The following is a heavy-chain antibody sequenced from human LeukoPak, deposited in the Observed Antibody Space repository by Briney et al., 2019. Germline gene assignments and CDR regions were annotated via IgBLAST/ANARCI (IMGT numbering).Heavy chain of an antibody. V-gene: IGHV4-30-2*01. CDR3: ARDSRRRRWLVRDRSESDMDV. CDR1: GGSISSGGYS. Sequence: SETLSLTCAVSGGSISSGGYSWSWIRQPPGKGLEWIGYIYHSGSTYYNPSLKSRVTMSVDTSKNQFSLKLSSVTAADTAVYYCARDSRRRRWLVRDRSESDMDVWGKGTTVTVSS. D-gene: IGHD6-19*01. J-gene: IGHJ6*03. CDR2: IYHSGST.